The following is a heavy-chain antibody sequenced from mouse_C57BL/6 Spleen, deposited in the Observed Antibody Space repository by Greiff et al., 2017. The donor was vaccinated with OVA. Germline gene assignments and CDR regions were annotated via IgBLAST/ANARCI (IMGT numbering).Heavy chain of an antibody. CDR3: ARGLSYFDY. Sequence: QVQLKESGAELVKPGASVKISCKASGYAFSSYWMNWVKQRPGKGLEWIGQIYPGDGDTKYNGKFKGKATLTADKYSSTAYMQLSILASEDSAVYFCARGLSYFDYWGQGTTLTVSS. V-gene: IGHV1-80*01. J-gene: IGHJ2*01. CDR1: GYAFSSYW. CDR2: IYPGDGDT. D-gene: IGHD2-4*01.